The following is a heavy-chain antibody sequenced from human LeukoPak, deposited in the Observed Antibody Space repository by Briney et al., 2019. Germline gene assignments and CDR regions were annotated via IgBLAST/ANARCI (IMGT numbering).Heavy chain of an antibody. Sequence: PGGSLRLSCAASGFTFSSYWMSWVRQAPGKGLEWVANIKQDGSEKYYVDSVKGRFTVSRDNAKNSLYLQMNSLRAEDTAVYYCARERWDYYDSSGYLNWFDPWGQGTLGTASS. CDR2: IKQDGSEK. V-gene: IGHV3-7*01. J-gene: IGHJ5*02. CDR3: ARERWDYYDSSGYLNWFDP. CDR1: GFTFSSYW. D-gene: IGHD3-22*01.